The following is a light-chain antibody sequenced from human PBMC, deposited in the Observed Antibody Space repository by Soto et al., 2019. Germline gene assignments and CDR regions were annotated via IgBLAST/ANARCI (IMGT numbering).Light chain of an antibody. CDR1: QSVSSSY. J-gene: IGKJ4*01. V-gene: IGKV3-20*01. CDR2: GAS. Sequence: EIVLTQSPGTLSLSPGERATLSCRASQSVSSSYLAWYQQKPGQAPRLLIYGASSRATGIPDRFSGSGSGADFTLTISRLGPEDFTVYYCHQYDSSPLTLGGGTKVEIK. CDR3: HQYDSSPLT.